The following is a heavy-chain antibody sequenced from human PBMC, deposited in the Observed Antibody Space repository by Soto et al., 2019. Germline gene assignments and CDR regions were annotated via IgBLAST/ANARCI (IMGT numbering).Heavy chain of an antibody. V-gene: IGHV3-66*01. D-gene: IGHD6-19*01. CDR1: GITVSSNF. J-gene: IGHJ4*02. CDR2: LDSGGNT. CDR3: ARDSQSPNRFDD. Sequence: EVQLVESGGGVVQPGGSLRLSCAASGITVSSNFMSWVRQTPGKGLEWVSILDSGGNTYYADSVKGRFTISRDNSKNTVYLQMNSLRPEDTAVYYCARDSQSPNRFDDWGQGTLVTVSS.